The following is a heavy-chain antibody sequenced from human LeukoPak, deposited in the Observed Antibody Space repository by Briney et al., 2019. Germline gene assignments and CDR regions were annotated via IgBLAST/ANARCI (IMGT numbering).Heavy chain of an antibody. CDR1: GFTFSSYW. D-gene: IGHD2-2*01. Sequence: PGGSLRLSCAASGFTFSSYWMSWVRQAPGKGLEWVANIKQDGSEKYYVDSVKGRFTISRDNAKNSLYLQMNSLRAEDTAVYYCARDDCSSTSCYPMTLYYYYYGMDVWGRGTTVTVSS. CDR3: ARDDCSSTSCYPMTLYYYYYGMDV. J-gene: IGHJ6*02. V-gene: IGHV3-7*01. CDR2: IKQDGSEK.